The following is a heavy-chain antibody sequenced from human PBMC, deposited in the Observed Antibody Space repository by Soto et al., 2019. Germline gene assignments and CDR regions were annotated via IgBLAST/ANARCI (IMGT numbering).Heavy chain of an antibody. V-gene: IGHV3-11*06. D-gene: IGHD1-26*01. CDR1: GFTFSDYY. CDR2: ISSSSSYT. CDR3: ARDFVKKKGWELLPDY. Sequence: PWGSLRLSCAASGFTFSDYYMSWIRQAPGKGLEWVSYISSSSSYTNYADSVKGRFTISRDNAKNSLYLQMNSLRAEDTAVYYCARDFVKKKGWELLPDYWGQGTLVTVSS. J-gene: IGHJ4*02.